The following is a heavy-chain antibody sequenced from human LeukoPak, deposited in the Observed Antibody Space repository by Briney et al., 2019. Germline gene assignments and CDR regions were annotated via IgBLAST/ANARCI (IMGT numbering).Heavy chain of an antibody. D-gene: IGHD6-19*01. V-gene: IGHV4-59*01. J-gene: IGHJ4*02. CDR2: IYYSGST. CDR3: AREGDGTGWCFDY. CDR1: GGSSSFYY. Sequence: SETLSLTCTASGGSSSFYYRSWIRQPPGKGLEWIGYIYYSGSTKYNPSLKSRVTISVDTSKNQFSLKLSSVTAADTAVYYCAREGDGTGWCFDYWGQGTLVTVSS.